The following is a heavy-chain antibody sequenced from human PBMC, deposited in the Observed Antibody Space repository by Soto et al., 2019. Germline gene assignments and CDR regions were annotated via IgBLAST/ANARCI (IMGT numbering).Heavy chain of an antibody. J-gene: IGHJ3*02. V-gene: IGHV1-18*01. CDR1: GYTFTSYG. CDR2: ISAYNGNT. Sequence: GASVKVSCKASGYTFTSYGISWVRQAPGQGLERMGWISAYNGNTNYAQKLQGRVTMTTDTSTSTAYKELRSPRSDDTAVYYCARDIPPQWLATFAFDIWGQGTMVTVSS. D-gene: IGHD6-19*01. CDR3: ARDIPPQWLATFAFDI.